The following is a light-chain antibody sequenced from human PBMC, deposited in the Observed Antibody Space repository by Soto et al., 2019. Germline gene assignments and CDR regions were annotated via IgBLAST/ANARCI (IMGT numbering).Light chain of an antibody. J-gene: IGLJ2*01. CDR2: NTN. CDR3: LLYYGGAQV. CDR1: TGAVTSGYY. Sequence: QAVVTKEPSLTVCPGGTVTLTCASSTGAVTSGYYPNWFQQKPGQAPRALIYNTNNKHSWTPARFSGSLLGGKAALTLSGVQPEDEAECYCLLYYGGAQVFGGGTKVTVL. V-gene: IGLV7-43*01.